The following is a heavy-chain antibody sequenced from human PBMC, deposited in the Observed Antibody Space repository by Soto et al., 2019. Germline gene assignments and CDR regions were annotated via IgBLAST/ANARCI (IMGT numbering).Heavy chain of an antibody. CDR3: AGGMTYYYYYGMDV. CDR1: GYTFTSYA. D-gene: IGHD3-16*01. V-gene: IGHV1-3*01. Sequence: ASVKVSCKASGYTFTSYAMHWVRLAPGQRLEWMGWINAGNGNTKYSQKFQGRVTITRDTSASTAYMELSSLRSEDTAVYYCAGGMTYYYYYGMDVWGQGTTVTVSS. J-gene: IGHJ6*02. CDR2: INAGNGNT.